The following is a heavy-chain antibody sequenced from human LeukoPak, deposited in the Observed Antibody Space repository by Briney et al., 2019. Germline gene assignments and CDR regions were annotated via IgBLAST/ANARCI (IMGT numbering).Heavy chain of an antibody. Sequence: GGSLRLSCTASALTFTNAWTSWVRHAPGKGLDWVGRIKSKSDGGTTDYAAPVNGRFAISRDDSKNTLYLQMNSLKTEDTAVYYCIRLWFGEFIWGQGTMVSVSS. J-gene: IGHJ3*02. CDR2: IKSKSDGGTT. CDR3: IRLWFGEFI. CDR1: ALTFTNAW. V-gene: IGHV3-15*01. D-gene: IGHD3-10*01.